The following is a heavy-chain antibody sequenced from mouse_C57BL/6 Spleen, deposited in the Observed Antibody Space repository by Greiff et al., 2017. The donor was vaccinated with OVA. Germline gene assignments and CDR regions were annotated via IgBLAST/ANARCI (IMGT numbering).Heavy chain of an antibody. CDR3: ARDPVTTVAHWYFDV. J-gene: IGHJ1*03. CDR2: ISDGGSYT. D-gene: IGHD1-1*01. CDR1: GFTFSSYA. V-gene: IGHV5-4*01. Sequence: EVQLVESGGGLVKPGGSLKLSCAASGFTFSSYAMSWVRQTPEKRLEWVATISDGGSYTYYPDNVKGRFTISRDNAKNNLYLQMSHLKSEDTAMYYCARDPVTTVAHWYFDVWGTGTTVTVSS.